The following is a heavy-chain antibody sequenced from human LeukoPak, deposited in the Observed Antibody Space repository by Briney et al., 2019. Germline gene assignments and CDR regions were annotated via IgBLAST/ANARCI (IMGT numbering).Heavy chain of an antibody. CDR1: GGSLSSYY. CDR2: IYNSGST. Sequence: SETLSHTCTVSGGSLSSYYWSWLRQPPGKGLEWIGYIYNSGSTNYNPSLKSRVTISVDPSKNQFSLKLSSVTAADTAVYYCARQSDPYKYYFDDWGQGTPVTVSS. D-gene: IGHD1-14*01. CDR3: ARQSDPYKYYFDD. J-gene: IGHJ4*02. V-gene: IGHV4-59*08.